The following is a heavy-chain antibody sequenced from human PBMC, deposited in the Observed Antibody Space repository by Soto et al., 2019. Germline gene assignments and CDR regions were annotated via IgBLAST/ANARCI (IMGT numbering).Heavy chain of an antibody. J-gene: IGHJ4*02. D-gene: IGHD1-1*01. CDR2: ISGDSRAT. V-gene: IGHV3-23*01. CDR3: ATQDFRGATGTT. CDR1: GFTFSTSA. Sequence: EVQLLESGGGSVQPGGSLRLSCAASGFTFSTSAMGWVRQGPGKGLEWVSLISGDSRATYYVDSVKGRFGISRDNSKNTLYLQLNNLRAEDTAIYYCATQDFRGATGTTWGQGTLVTVPS.